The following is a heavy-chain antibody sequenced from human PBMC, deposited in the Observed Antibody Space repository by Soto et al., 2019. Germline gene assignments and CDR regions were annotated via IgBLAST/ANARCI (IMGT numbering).Heavy chain of an antibody. CDR3: ARGLVATMAVNAFDI. CDR1: GGTFSSYT. V-gene: IGHV1-69*02. D-gene: IGHD5-12*01. CDR2: IIPILGVA. Sequence: GASVKVSCKASGGTFSSYTISWVRQAPGQGLEWMGRIIPILGVANYAQKFQGRVTITADKSTSTAYMELSSLRSEDTAVYYCARGLVATMAVNAFDIWGQGTMVTVSS. J-gene: IGHJ3*02.